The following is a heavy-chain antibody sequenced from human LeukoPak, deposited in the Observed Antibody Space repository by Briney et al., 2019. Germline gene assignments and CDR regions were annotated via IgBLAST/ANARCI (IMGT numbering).Heavy chain of an antibody. CDR3: ARDRLEAVTDDDYFDY. CDR2: MNPNSGNT. Sequence: ASVKVSCKASGYTFTSYDINWVRQATGQGLEWMGWMNPNSGNTGYAQKFQGRVTMTRNTSISTAYMELSSLRSEDTGVYYCARDRLEAVTDDDYFDYWGQGTLVTVSS. V-gene: IGHV1-8*01. D-gene: IGHD2-21*02. CDR1: GYTFTSYD. J-gene: IGHJ4*02.